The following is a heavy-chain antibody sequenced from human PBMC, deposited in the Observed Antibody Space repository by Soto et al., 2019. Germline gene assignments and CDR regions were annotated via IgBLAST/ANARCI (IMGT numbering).Heavy chain of an antibody. D-gene: IGHD7-27*01. CDR1: GFILSDFA. V-gene: IGHV3-48*01. J-gene: IGHJ6*03. Sequence: GGSLXLSCATSGFILSDFAMNWVRQAPGKGLEWVSYISSSSSVIDYADSVKGRFTVSRDNARNSLYLQMNSLRAEDTAVYYCARDLSWGSNWYYYMDVWGKGTTVTVSS. CDR3: ARDLSWGSNWYYYMDV. CDR2: ISSSSSVI.